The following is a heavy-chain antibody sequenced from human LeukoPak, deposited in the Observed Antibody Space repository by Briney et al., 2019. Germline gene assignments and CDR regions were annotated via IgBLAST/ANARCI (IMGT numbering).Heavy chain of an antibody. V-gene: IGHV1-58*01. CDR3: AADATPLVRGLIIAFGY. CDR1: GFSFSGSA. D-gene: IGHD3-10*01. J-gene: IGHJ4*02. Sequence: ASVKVSCKASGFSFSGSAVQWVRQARGQRLEWVGWIIVDSGKTHYLQKLQERVTITRDMSTNTAYMELSSLSSEDTAVYYCAADATPLVRGLIIAFGYWGQGTQVTVSS. CDR2: IIVDSGKT.